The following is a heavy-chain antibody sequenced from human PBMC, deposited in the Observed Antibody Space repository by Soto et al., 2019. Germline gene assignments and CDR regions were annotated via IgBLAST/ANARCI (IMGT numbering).Heavy chain of an antibody. Sequence: SETLSLTCGISGDSVRSGYYWGWIRQPPGKGLEWIGSIYHSGSTYYNPSLKSRVTISVDTSKNQFSLKLSSVTAADTAVYYCARVSTSIAARPNPYYYYGMDVWGQGTTVTVSS. D-gene: IGHD6-6*01. CDR3: ARVSTSIAARPNPYYYYGMDV. CDR1: GDSVRSGYY. J-gene: IGHJ6*02. V-gene: IGHV4-38-2*01. CDR2: IYHSGST.